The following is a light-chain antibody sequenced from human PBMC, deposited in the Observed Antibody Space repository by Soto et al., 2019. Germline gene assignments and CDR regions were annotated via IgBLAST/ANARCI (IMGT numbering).Light chain of an antibody. V-gene: IGKV3-15*01. J-gene: IGKJ2*02. CDR1: QSVSGS. Sequence: EIVMTQSPVTLSLSPGERATLSCRASQSVSGSLAWYQHKPGQAPRLLIYGASTRATGIPARFSGSGSGTEFTLTISSLQSEDFAVYYCHQYNNWPPGTFGQGTNLEIK. CDR3: HQYNNWPPGT. CDR2: GAS.